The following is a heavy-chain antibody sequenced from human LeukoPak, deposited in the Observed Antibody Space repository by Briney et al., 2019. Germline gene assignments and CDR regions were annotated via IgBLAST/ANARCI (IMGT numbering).Heavy chain of an antibody. V-gene: IGHV1-46*01. CDR2: INPSGGSA. D-gene: IGHD6-13*01. J-gene: IGHJ4*02. CDR1: GYTFTSYY. Sequence: GASVKVSCKASGYTFTSYYMHWVRQAPGQGLEWMGIINPSGGSASYAQEFQGRVTMTRDTSTSTVYMELSSLKSEDTAVYYCASGQLRIAAAGTQGLPTHWGQGTLATVSS. CDR3: ASGQLRIAAAGTQGLPTH.